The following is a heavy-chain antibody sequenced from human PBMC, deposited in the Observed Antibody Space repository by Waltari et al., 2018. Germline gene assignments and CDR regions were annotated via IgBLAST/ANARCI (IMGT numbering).Heavy chain of an antibody. CDR1: GFTFSTYV. V-gene: IGHV3-23*01. CDR3: ARGSGVDY. J-gene: IGHJ4*02. D-gene: IGHD7-27*01. CDR2: ISDGGGII. Sequence: EVQLLESGGGLVQPGGSLSLSCAASGFTFSTYVMNWVRQAPGKGLEWVSSISDGGGIINYADSVKGRFTISRDNSKNTVYLQMKSLRAEDMAVYYCARGSGVDYWGQGTLVTISS.